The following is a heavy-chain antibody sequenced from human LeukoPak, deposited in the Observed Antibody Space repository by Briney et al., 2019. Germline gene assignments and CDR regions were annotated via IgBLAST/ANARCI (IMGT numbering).Heavy chain of an antibody. J-gene: IGHJ4*02. CDR2: IYWDDDK. CDR1: GFSLIGSGAG. Sequence: SGPTLVNPPQTLTLTCTFSGFSLIGSGAGVGWIGQPPEKALEWLALIYWDDDKRYSPSLKSRLTHTKDTSKNQVVLTMTHMDPVDTATYYRAHSSIHIAVAGTCFDSWGQGTLVTVSS. CDR3: AHSSIHIAVAGTCFDS. V-gene: IGHV2-5*02. D-gene: IGHD6-19*01.